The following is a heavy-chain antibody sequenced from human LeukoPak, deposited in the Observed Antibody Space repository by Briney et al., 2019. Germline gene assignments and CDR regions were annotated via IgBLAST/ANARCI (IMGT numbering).Heavy chain of an antibody. CDR1: GFTFSSYE. V-gene: IGHV3-48*03. D-gene: IGHD3-10*02. CDR2: ISSSGSTI. Sequence: GRSLRLSCAFSGFTFSSYEMNWVRQAPGKGLEWVSYISSSGSTIYYADSSKGRFTISRDNAKNSLYLQMNSLRAEDTAVYYCAELGITMIGGVWGKGTTVTISS. J-gene: IGHJ6*04. CDR3: AELGITMIGGV.